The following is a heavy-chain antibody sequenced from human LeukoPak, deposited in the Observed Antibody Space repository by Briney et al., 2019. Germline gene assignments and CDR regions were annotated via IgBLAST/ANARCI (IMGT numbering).Heavy chain of an antibody. CDR1: GTTFRSYA. V-gene: IGHV1-69*01. CDR3: ARATSANEYSYGFHFDY. CDR2: IIPSFGTV. J-gene: IGHJ4*02. Sequence: SVKVSCKASGTTFRSYAINWVRQAPGQGLEWMGAIIPSFGTVKYAQKFQVRVTMTAEESTSTAYMDLNYLRSDDTAVYCARATSANEYSYGFHFDYWGQGNLVTVSS. D-gene: IGHD5-18*01.